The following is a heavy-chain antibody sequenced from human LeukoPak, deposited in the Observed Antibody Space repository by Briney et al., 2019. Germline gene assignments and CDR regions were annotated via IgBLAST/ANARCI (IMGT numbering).Heavy chain of an antibody. CDR1: GFTFSSYS. D-gene: IGHD3-10*01. CDR2: ISSSSSSYI. V-gene: IGHV3-21*01. CDR3: ARDLWFGELIDP. Sequence: GGSLRLSCAASGFTFSSYSMNWVRQAPGKGLEWVSSISSSSSSYIYYADSVKGRFTISRDNAKNSLYLQMNSLRAEDTAVYYCARDLWFGELIDPWGQGTLVTVSS. J-gene: IGHJ5*02.